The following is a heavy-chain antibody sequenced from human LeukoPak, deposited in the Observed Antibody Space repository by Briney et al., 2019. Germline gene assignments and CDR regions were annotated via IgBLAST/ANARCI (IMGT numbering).Heavy chain of an antibody. CDR2: IDGDGATT. V-gene: IGHV3-74*01. J-gene: IGHJ2*01. D-gene: IGHD7-27*01. CDR3: TRDSGADRRYFDL. CDR1: DFTFSGYE. Sequence: GGSLRLSCTASDFTFSGYEMNWVRQAPGKGLVWVSRIDGDGATTSYEDSVKGRFTISRDNANNMVYLEMNSLRVEDTAVYYCTRDSGADRRYFDLWGRGTLVTVSS.